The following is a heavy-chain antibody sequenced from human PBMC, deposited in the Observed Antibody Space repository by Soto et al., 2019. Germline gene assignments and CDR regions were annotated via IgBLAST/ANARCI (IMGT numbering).Heavy chain of an antibody. CDR3: TRAPVAGITGLDY. CDR1: GFNVGAFA. V-gene: IGHV3-23*01. J-gene: IGHJ4*02. Sequence: RLSCAASGFNVGAFAVNWVRQAPGKGLEWVSGISVSDAFIYYADSVRGRFSITRDASENILYLQMNSLRVDDTALYYCTRAPVAGITGLDYWGQGTLVTVSS. D-gene: IGHD1-20*01. CDR2: ISVSDAFI.